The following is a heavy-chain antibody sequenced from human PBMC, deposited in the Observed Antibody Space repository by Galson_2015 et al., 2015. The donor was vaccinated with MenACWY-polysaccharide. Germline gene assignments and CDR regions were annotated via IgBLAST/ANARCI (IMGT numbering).Heavy chain of an antibody. CDR3: ARDGDTMIVGVFDY. J-gene: IGHJ4*02. V-gene: IGHV3-48*01. CDR1: GFTFSSYG. D-gene: IGHD3-22*01. Sequence: SLRLSCAASGFTFSSYGMNWVRQAPGKGLEWVSYISSSSSTIYYADSVKGRFTISRDHAKNSLYLQMNSLRAEDTAVYYCARDGDTMIVGVFDYWGQGTLVTVSS. CDR2: ISSSSSTI.